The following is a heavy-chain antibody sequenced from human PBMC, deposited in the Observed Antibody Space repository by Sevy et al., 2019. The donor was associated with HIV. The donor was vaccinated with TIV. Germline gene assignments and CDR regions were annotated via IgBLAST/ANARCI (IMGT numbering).Heavy chain of an antibody. V-gene: IGHV3-30*02. D-gene: IGHD2-8*02. CDR3: AKDRKVLLVVYAIPFDVFDI. CDR2: IRYDGSNE. Sequence: GGSLRLSCAASGFTFSNHAMHWVRQAPGKGLEWVAFIRYDGSNEYYADSVKGRFTISRDNSKNTLYLQMNSLRPEDTAVYYCAKDRKVLLVVYAIPFDVFDIWGQGTTVTVSS. J-gene: IGHJ3*02. CDR1: GFTFSNHA.